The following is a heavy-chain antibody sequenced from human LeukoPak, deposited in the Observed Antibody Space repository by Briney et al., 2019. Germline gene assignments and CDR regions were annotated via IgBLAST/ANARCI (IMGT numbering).Heavy chain of an antibody. Sequence: PSETLSLTCAVSDYSISSDSYWGWLRKPPGKGLEWIGDIYHTGNTYYNPSLRSRVTISVDTSKNQFSLKVRSVTAADTAVYYCAGSYSGWQGHNNWFDPWGQGTLVSVSS. V-gene: IGHV4-38-2*01. CDR2: IYHTGNT. J-gene: IGHJ5*02. D-gene: IGHD6-19*01. CDR1: DYSISSDSY. CDR3: AGSYSGWQGHNNWFDP.